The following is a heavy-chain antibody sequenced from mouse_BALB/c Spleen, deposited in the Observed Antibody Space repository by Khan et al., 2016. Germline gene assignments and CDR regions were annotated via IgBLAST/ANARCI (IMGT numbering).Heavy chain of an antibody. CDR1: GFSIIAYG. V-gene: IGHV2-6-7*01. Sequence: QVQLKESGPGLVAPSQSLSITCTVSGFSIIAYGVNWDRQPPGKGLEWLGMIRGDGSTDYNSALKSRLNITKDNSKSQVFLKMNSLQTDDTAKYYSARDGWGYYAMDYWGQGTSVTVSS. CDR2: IRGDGST. J-gene: IGHJ4*01. D-gene: IGHD2-2*01. CDR3: ARDGWGYYAMDY.